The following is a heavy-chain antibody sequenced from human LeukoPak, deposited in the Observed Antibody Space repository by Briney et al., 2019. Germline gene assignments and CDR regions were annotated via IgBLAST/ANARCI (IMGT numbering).Heavy chain of an antibody. V-gene: IGHV3-30*03. CDR3: AGGTATVTMEF. Sequence: GGSLRLSCAASGFTFSSYGMHWVRQAPGKGLEWVAVISYDGSNKYYADSVKGRFTISRDNSKNTLYLQINSLRAEDTAVYYCAGGTATVTMEFWGQGTLVTVSS. J-gene: IGHJ4*02. D-gene: IGHD4-17*01. CDR2: ISYDGSNK. CDR1: GFTFSSYG.